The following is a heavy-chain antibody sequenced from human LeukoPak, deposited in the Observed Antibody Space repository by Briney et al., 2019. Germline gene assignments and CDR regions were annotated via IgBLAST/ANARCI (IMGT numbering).Heavy chain of an antibody. CDR3: ARDTSPGSTSYSVFDY. CDR1: GFTFSSYG. V-gene: IGHV3-30*02. D-gene: IGHD2-2*01. J-gene: IGHJ4*02. Sequence: GGSLRLSCAASGFTFSSYGMHWVRQAPGKGLEWVAFIRYDGSNKYYADSVKGRFTISRDNSKNTLYLQMNSLRAEDTAVYYCARDTSPGSTSYSVFDYWGQGTLVTVSS. CDR2: IRYDGSNK.